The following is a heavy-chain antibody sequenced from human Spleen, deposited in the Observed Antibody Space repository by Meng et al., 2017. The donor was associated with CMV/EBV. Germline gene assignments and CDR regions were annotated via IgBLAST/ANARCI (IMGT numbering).Heavy chain of an antibody. D-gene: IGHD3-10*01. Sequence: CKPSRYTFTSYDLTWVRQDTGQGLEWLGWMNPNSGTTGYAQNLQGRVTMTRDTSISTAYMELSSLRSEDTAVYYCARKGDGGWFDPWGQGTLVTVSS. CDR1: RYTFTSYD. CDR2: MNPNSGTT. CDR3: ARKGDGGWFDP. J-gene: IGHJ5*02. V-gene: IGHV1-8*01.